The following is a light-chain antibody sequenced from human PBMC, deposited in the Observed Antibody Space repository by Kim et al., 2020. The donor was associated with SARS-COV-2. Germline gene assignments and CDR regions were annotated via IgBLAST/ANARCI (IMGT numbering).Light chain of an antibody. CDR1: QDISNY. V-gene: IGKV1-33*01. CDR2: DAS. J-gene: IGKJ2*01. Sequence: IQMTQSPSSLSASVGDRVTITCQASQDISNYLNWYQQKPGKAPKLLIYDASNLETGVPSRFSGSGSGTDFTFTISSLQPEDIATYYCQQYDNRLYTFGQGTKLEI. CDR3: QQYDNRLYT.